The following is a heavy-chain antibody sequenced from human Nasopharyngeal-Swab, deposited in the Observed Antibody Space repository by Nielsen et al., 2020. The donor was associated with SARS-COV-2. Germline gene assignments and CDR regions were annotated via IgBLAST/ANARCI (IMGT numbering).Heavy chain of an antibody. D-gene: IGHD6-6*01. V-gene: IGHV5-10-1*01. CDR2: IDPSDSYT. Sequence: VRQVPGKGLEWMGRIDPSDSYTNYSPSFQGHVTISADKSISTAYLQWSSLKASDTAMYYCAVAWGEYSSSSKSNYYGMDVWGQGTTVTVSS. CDR3: AVAWGEYSSSSKSNYYGMDV. J-gene: IGHJ6*02.